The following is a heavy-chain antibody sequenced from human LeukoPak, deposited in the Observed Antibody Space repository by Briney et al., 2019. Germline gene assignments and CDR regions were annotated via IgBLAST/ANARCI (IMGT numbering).Heavy chain of an antibody. CDR3: ASTYSGYDLTDY. CDR1: GGSISSGDYY. V-gene: IGHV4-30-4*01. J-gene: IGHJ4*02. Sequence: PSETLSLTCTVSGGSISSGDYYWRWIRQPPGKGLEWIGYIYYSGSTYYNPSLKSRVTISVYTSKNQFSLKLSSVTAADTAVYYCASTYSGYDLTDYWGQGTLVTVSS. D-gene: IGHD5-12*01. CDR2: IYYSGST.